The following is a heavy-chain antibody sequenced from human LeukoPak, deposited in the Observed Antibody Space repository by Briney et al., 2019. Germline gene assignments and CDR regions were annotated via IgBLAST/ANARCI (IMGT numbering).Heavy chain of an antibody. Sequence: SETQSLTCAVYGGSFSGYYWSWIRQPPGKGLEWIGEINHSGSTNYNPSLKSRVTISVDTSKNQFSLKLSSVTAADTAVYYCARRGYSYGRFYWGQGTLVTVSS. CDR2: INHSGST. J-gene: IGHJ4*02. V-gene: IGHV4-34*01. CDR3: ARRGYSYGRFY. D-gene: IGHD5-18*01. CDR1: GGSFSGYY.